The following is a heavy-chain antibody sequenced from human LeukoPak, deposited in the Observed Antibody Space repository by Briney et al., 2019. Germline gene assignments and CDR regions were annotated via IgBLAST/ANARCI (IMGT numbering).Heavy chain of an antibody. CDR2: IWYDGSNK. Sequence: GGSLRLSCAASGFTFSSYGMHWVRQAPGKGLEWVAVIWYDGSNKYYADSVKGRFTISRDNFKNTLYLQMNSLRAEDTAVYYCAKALLDGYKEEYYFDYWGQGTLVTVSS. J-gene: IGHJ4*02. V-gene: IGHV3-33*06. D-gene: IGHD5-24*01. CDR3: AKALLDGYKEEYYFDY. CDR1: GFTFSSYG.